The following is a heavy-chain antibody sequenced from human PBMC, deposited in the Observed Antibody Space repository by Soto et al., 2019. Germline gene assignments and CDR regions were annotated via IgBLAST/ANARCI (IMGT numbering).Heavy chain of an antibody. V-gene: IGHV3-7*05. J-gene: IGHJ4*02. CDR1: GFTFSSYW. D-gene: IGHD5-18*01. CDR3: ARARYSYAY. Sequence: GGSLRLSCAASGFTFSSYWMTWVRQAPGKGLEWVANIKQDGSNKYHVDSVKGRFTISRDNAKNSLYLQMNSLRAEDTAIYYCARARYSYAYWGQGTLVTVSS. CDR2: IKQDGSNK.